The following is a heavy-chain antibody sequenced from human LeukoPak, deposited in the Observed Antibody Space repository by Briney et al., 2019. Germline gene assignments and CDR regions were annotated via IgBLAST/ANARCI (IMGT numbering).Heavy chain of an antibody. V-gene: IGHV1-18*01. CDR2: ISAYNGNT. CDR3: ARGTYYDILTGYYYGMDV. CDR1: GYTFTSYG. Sequence: PVASVKVSCKASGYTFTSYGISWVRQAPGQGLEWMGWISAYNGNTNYAQKLQGRVTMTTDTSTSTAYMELRSLRSDDTAVYYCARGTYYDILTGYYYGMDVWGQGTTVTVSS. D-gene: IGHD3-9*01. J-gene: IGHJ6*02.